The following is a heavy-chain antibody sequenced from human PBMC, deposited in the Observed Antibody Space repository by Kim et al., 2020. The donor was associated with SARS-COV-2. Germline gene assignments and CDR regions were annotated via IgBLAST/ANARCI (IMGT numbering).Heavy chain of an antibody. D-gene: IGHD6-19*01. Sequence: GGSLRLSCAASGFTFSSYCMTWVRQAPWKGLEWVANIKQDGNQKYYVDSVKGRFTISRDNAKNSLYLQMNSLRAEDTAVYYCARDGDLYSSGKDAFDIWGQGTMVTVSS. V-gene: IGHV3-7*01. CDR1: GFTFSSYC. J-gene: IGHJ3*02. CDR2: IKQDGNQK. CDR3: ARDGDLYSSGKDAFDI.